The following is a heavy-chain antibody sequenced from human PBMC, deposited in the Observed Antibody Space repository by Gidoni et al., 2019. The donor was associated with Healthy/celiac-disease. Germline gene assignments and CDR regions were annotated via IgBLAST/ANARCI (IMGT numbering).Heavy chain of an antibody. D-gene: IGHD2-8*02. CDR1: GGSISSNIYY. CDR3: ARQTDPRYWPSAFDL. CDR2: IYYSGST. J-gene: IGHJ3*01. Sequence: QLQLRESGPGLVKPSETVSLTCIVSGGSISSNIYYWGWIRQPPGKGLEWIGNIYYSGSTDYNPSLKSRVTISVDTSKKEFSLKLTSVTARDTAVYYCARQTDPRYWPSAFDLWGQGTMVTVSS. V-gene: IGHV4-39*01.